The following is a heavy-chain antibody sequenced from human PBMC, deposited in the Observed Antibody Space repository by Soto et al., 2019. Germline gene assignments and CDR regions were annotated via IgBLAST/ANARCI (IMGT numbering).Heavy chain of an antibody. J-gene: IGHJ4*02. Sequence: QLQLQESGPGLVRPSETLSLTCTVSGGSISSPTYYWSWIRQSPAKGLEWIGSIYYSGSTSKNPSRKIRTKISVDTSKSQFSLRLTSVTAADTAVYFCARHPTAVPLPVYVTHYFDSWGQGILVTVSS. V-gene: IGHV4-39*01. D-gene: IGHD2-21*02. CDR3: ARHPTAVPLPVYVTHYFDS. CDR1: GGSISSPTYY. CDR2: IYYSGST.